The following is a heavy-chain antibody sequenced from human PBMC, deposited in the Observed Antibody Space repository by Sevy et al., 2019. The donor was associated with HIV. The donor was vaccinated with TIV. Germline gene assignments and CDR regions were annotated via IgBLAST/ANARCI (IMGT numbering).Heavy chain of an antibody. CDR2: LSFGCGKI. J-gene: IGHJ4*02. CDR3: AREGGTSPHDY. V-gene: IGHV3-23*01. CDR1: GFAFYDYS. Sequence: GGSLRLSCAASGFAFYDYSMSWIRQAPGKGLEWVATLSFGCGKINYADSVKGRFTISRDNSKNSFYLQMDNLRVEDTALYYCAREGGTSPHDYWGQGTRVTVSS. D-gene: IGHD2-8*01.